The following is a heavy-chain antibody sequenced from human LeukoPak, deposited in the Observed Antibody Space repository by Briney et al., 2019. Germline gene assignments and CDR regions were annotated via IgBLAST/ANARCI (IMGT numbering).Heavy chain of an antibody. CDR1: GFAFNFYA. Sequence: GGSLRLSCAASGFAFNFYAMTWVRQAPGKGLEWVANIKEDGSEKYYVDSVTGRFTISRDNAKNSLYLQMNSLRVEDTAVYYCARGKVGSSWYWFDYWGQGTLVTVSS. D-gene: IGHD6-13*01. V-gene: IGHV3-7*02. CDR2: IKEDGSEK. J-gene: IGHJ5*01. CDR3: ARGKVGSSWYWFDY.